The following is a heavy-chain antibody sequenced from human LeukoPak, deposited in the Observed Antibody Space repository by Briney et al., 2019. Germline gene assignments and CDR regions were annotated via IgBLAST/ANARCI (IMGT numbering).Heavy chain of an antibody. V-gene: IGHV3-23*01. Sequence: GGSLRLSCAASGFTFSSYVMSWVRQAPGKGLEWVSAMSGSGGSTYYADSVRGRFTISRDNSKNTLYLQMNSLRAEDTAVYYCARGYSSSSFFDYWGQGTLVTVSS. CDR1: GFTFSSYV. D-gene: IGHD6-6*01. J-gene: IGHJ4*02. CDR2: MSGSGGST. CDR3: ARGYSSSSFFDY.